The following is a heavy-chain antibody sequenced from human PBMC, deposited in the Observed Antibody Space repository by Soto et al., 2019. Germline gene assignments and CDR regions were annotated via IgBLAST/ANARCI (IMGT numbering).Heavy chain of an antibody. Sequence: TLSLTCAISGDSVSRNGVAWNWIRQSPSRGLEWLGRTYYRSKWSSDYAVSLKSRITINPDTSKSQVSLQLNSVTPEDTAVYYCVRGQHSAFVYWGQGTLVTVSS. D-gene: IGHD3-3*02. V-gene: IGHV6-1*01. J-gene: IGHJ4*02. CDR1: GDSVSRNGVA. CDR2: TYYRSKWSS. CDR3: VRGQHSAFVY.